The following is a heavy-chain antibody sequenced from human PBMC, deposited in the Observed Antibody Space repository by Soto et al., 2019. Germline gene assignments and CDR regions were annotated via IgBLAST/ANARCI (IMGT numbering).Heavy chain of an antibody. V-gene: IGHV3-74*01. Sequence: GGSLRLSCAASGLTFSSYWMHWVRQAPGKGLAWVSRINSDGSSTSYADSVKGRFTISRDNAKNTLYLQMNSLRAEDTAVYYCALSHTVTTDYWGQGTLVTVSS. CDR1: GLTFSSYW. CDR3: ALSHTVTTDY. D-gene: IGHD4-17*01. J-gene: IGHJ4*02. CDR2: INSDGSST.